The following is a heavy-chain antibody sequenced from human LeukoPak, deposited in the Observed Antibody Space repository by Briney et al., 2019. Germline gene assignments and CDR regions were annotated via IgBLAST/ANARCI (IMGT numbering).Heavy chain of an antibody. CDR1: GGSISSYY. CDR3: ARADSSSKYYYYGMDV. J-gene: IGHJ6*02. Sequence: SETLSLTCTVSGGSISSYYWSWIRQPPGKGLEWIGNIYYSGSTNYNPSLKSRVTISVDTSKNQFSLKLSSVTAADTAVYYCARADSSSKYYYYGMDVWGQGATVTVSS. D-gene: IGHD6-13*01. CDR2: IYYSGST. V-gene: IGHV4-59*01.